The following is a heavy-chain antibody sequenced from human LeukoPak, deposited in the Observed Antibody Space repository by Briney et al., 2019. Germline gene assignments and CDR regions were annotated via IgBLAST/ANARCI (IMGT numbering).Heavy chain of an antibody. CDR3: TRRNVDTAVSDY. J-gene: IGHJ4*02. Sequence: GGSLKLSCAASGFTFSGSAMHWVRQASGKGLEWVGRIRSKANSYATAYAASVKGRFTISRDDSKNTAYLQMNSLKTEDTAVYYCTRRNVDTAVSDYWGQGTLVTVSS. CDR2: IRSKANSYAT. V-gene: IGHV3-73*01. D-gene: IGHD5-18*01. CDR1: GFTFSGSA.